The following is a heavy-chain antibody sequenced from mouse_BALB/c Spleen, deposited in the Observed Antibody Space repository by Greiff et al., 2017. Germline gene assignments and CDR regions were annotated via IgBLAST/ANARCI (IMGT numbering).Heavy chain of an antibody. Sequence: VQLQQSGAELVRSGASVKLSCTASGFNIKDYYMHWVKQRPEQGLEWIGWIDPENGDTEYAPKFQGKATMTADTSSNTAYLQLSSLTSEDTAVYYCNAPAGLLRLRPWFAYWGQGTLVTVSA. J-gene: IGHJ3*01. V-gene: IGHV14-4*02. CDR2: IDPENGDT. D-gene: IGHD1-2*01. CDR1: GFNIKDYY. CDR3: NAPAGLLRLRPWFAY.